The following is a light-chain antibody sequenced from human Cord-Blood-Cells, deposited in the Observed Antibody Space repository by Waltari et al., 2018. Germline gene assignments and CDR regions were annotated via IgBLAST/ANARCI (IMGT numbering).Light chain of an antibody. CDR2: RNN. CDR1: SSNIGSNY. CDR3: AAWDDSLSGWV. Sequence: QSVLTQPPSASGTPGQRVTISCSGSSSNIGSNYVYWYQQLPGTAPKLLIYRNNQQPSGVPDRFCGSKSGTSSSLAISGLRSEDEADYYCAAWDDSLSGWVFGGGTKLTVL. J-gene: IGLJ3*02. V-gene: IGLV1-47*01.